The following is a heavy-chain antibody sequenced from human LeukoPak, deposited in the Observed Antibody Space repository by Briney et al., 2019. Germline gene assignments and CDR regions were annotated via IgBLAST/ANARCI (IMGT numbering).Heavy chain of an antibody. D-gene: IGHD6-25*01. CDR2: ISYDGSNK. CDR3: ARALVAADC. V-gene: IGHV3-30*04. CDR1: GFTFSSYA. Sequence: QSGRSLRLSYAASGFTFSSYAMHWVRQAPGKGLEWVAVISYDGSNKYYADSVKGRFTISRDNSKNTLYLQMNSLRAEDTAVYYCARALVAADCWGQGTLVTVSS. J-gene: IGHJ4*02.